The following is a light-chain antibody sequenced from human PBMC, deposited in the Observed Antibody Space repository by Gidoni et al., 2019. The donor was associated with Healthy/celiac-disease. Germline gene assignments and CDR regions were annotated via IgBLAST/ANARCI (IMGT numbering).Light chain of an antibody. J-gene: IGKJ5*01. CDR1: QSVLYSSNNKNY. Sequence: DIALHQSPDPLAVSLGERATINCKSSQSVLYSSNNKNYLAWYQQKPGQPPKLLIYWASTRESGVPDRFSGSGSGTDFTLTISSLQAEDVAVYYCQQYYSTPLTFGQGTRLEIK. CDR3: QQYYSTPLT. CDR2: WAS. V-gene: IGKV4-1*01.